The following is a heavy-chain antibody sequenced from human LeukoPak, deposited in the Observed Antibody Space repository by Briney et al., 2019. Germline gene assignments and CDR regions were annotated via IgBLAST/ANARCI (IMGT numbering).Heavy chain of an antibody. CDR2: IYYSGST. J-gene: IGHJ6*03. CDR1: GGSISSSSYY. D-gene: IGHD5-18*01. CDR3: ARVPDTLGYYYYYMDV. V-gene: IGHV4-39*07. Sequence: SETLSLTCTVSGGSISSSSYYWGWIRQPPGKGLEWIGSIYYSGSTYYNPPLKSRVTISIDTSKNQFSLELSSVTAADTAVYYCARVPDTLGYYYYYMDVWGKGTTVTVSS.